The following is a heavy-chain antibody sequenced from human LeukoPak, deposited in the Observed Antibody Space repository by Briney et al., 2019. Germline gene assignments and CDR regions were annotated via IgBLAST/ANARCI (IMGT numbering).Heavy chain of an antibody. CDR1: VFTLGDYA. CDR3: RRGFEY. J-gene: IGHJ4*02. Sequence: ALRLSRVASVFTLGDYAMSWFRQAPGKGLAGVGFIRSKDYGGTTEHAASVKGRFTIPRDDSKSIAYVQMNSLKAEDTAVYYCRRGFEYWGQGTLVIVSS. V-gene: IGHV3-49*03. CDR2: IRSKDYGGTT.